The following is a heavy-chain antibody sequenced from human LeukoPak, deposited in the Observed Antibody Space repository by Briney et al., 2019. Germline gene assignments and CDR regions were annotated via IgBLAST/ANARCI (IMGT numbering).Heavy chain of an antibody. D-gene: IGHD2-21*02. J-gene: IGHJ6*03. V-gene: IGHV4-4*07. CDR3: ARVSCGGDCRGHYYHYYMDV. CDR2: IYTSGST. Sequence: SETLSLTCTVSDDSITMYYWSWIRQPAGKGVEWIGRIYTSGSTKCNPSLKSRVTISVDTSKNQFSLKLSSVTAADTAVYYCARVSCGGDCRGHYYHYYMDVWGKGTTVTISS. CDR1: DDSITMYY.